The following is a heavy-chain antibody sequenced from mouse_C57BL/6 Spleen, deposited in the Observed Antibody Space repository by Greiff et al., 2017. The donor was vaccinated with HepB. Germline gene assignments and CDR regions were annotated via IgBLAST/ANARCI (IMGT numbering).Heavy chain of an antibody. J-gene: IGHJ2*01. D-gene: IGHD1-1*01. CDR1: GFTFSSYC. CDR3: TRQGGSSSYYLDY. V-gene: IGHV5-6*01. CDR2: ISSGGSYT. Sequence: EVQRVESGGDLVKPGGSLKLSCAASGFTFSSYCMSWVRQTPDKRLEWVATISSGGSYTYYPDSLKGRFTISRDNAKNTLYLQMSSLKSEDAALYYGTRQGGSSSYYLDYWGQGTTLTVSS.